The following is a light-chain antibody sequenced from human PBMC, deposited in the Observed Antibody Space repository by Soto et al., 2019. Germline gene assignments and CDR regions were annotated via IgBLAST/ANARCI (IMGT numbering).Light chain of an antibody. CDR2: AAS. J-gene: IGKJ2*01. Sequence: EIVLTQSPGTLSLSPGGRATLSCRASQYMTRTYIAWYQQKPGQAPRLLIYAASNRATGIPDKFSGSGSGTDYSLTITRLEPEDSAVYYCHQYDKAPQTFGQGTKVEIK. CDR3: HQYDKAPQT. CDR1: QYMTRTY. V-gene: IGKV3-20*01.